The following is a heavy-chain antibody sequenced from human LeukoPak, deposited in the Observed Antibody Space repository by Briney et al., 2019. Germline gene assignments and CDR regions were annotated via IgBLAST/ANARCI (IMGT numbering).Heavy chain of an antibody. J-gene: IGHJ6*02. V-gene: IGHV4-39*01. CDR1: GGSISCSSYY. Sequence: SETLSLTCTVSGGSISCSSYYWGWIRQPPGKGLEWIGSIYYSGSTYYNPSLKSRVTISVDTSKNQFSLKLSSVTAADTAVYYCARHGAAGTIRYYYYGMDVWGQGTTVTVSS. D-gene: IGHD6-13*01. CDR3: ARHGAAGTIRYYYYGMDV. CDR2: IYYSGST.